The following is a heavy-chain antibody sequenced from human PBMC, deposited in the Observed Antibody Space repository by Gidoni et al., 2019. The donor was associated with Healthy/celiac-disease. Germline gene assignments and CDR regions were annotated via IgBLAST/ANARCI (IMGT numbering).Heavy chain of an antibody. CDR1: GSTFSGSA. V-gene: IGHV3-73*01. CDR3: TVGHYDFWSGSDY. J-gene: IGHJ4*02. D-gene: IGHD3-3*01. Sequence: EVQLAESGGGLVQPGGSLKLSCAASGSTFSGSAMHWVRQASGKGLEWVGRIRSKANSYATAYAASVNGRFTISRDDSKNTAYLQMNSLKTEDTAVYYCTVGHYDFWSGSDYWGQGTLVTVSS. CDR2: IRSKANSYAT.